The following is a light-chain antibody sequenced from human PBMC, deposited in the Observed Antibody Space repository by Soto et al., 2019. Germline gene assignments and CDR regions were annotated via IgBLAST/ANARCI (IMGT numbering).Light chain of an antibody. Sequence: DLQMTQSPSSLSASVGDRVTITCRASQDISNYLNWYQHKAGQAPKLLIFDASNLARGIPSRFSGTGSGTDFTLTLSSLQPEDIATYYCQHYDTPPYSFGRGTRLEIK. J-gene: IGKJ2*03. CDR2: DAS. CDR3: QHYDTPPYS. V-gene: IGKV1-33*01. CDR1: QDISNY.